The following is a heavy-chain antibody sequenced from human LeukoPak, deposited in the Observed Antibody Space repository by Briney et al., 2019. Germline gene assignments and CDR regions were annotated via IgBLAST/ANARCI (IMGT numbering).Heavy chain of an antibody. CDR1: GFTFSSYA. Sequence: GGSLRLSCAASGFTFSSYAMSWVRQAPGKGLEWVSAISGSGGSTYYADSVKGRFTISRDNSKNTLYLQMNSLRAEDTAVYYCAKLQDYDFWSGSAMDVWGQGTTVTVSS. CDR2: ISGSGGST. CDR3: AKLQDYDFWSGSAMDV. V-gene: IGHV3-23*01. D-gene: IGHD3-3*01. J-gene: IGHJ6*02.